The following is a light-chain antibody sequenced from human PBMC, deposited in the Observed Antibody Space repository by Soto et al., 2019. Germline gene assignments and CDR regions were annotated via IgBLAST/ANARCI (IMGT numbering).Light chain of an antibody. Sequence: QSALTQPRSVSGSPGQSATISCTGTSSDVGSYNYVSWYQQHPGKAPKFIIYDVTKRPSGVPDRFSGSKSGNTVSLTISGLQAEDEADYYCCSYAGRYTLFGGGTQLTVL. CDR1: SSDVGSYNY. V-gene: IGLV2-11*01. J-gene: IGLJ2*01. CDR2: DVT. CDR3: CSYAGRYTL.